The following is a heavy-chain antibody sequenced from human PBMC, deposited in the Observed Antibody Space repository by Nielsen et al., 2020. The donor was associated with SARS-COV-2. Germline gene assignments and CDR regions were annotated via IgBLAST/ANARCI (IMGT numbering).Heavy chain of an antibody. Sequence: GESLKISCAASGFTFSSYSMNWVRQAPGKGLEWVSSISSSSSYIYYADSVKGRFTISRDNAKNSLYLQMNSLRAEDTALYYCAKSISQWLEGAFDIWGQGTMVTVSS. V-gene: IGHV3-21*04. J-gene: IGHJ3*02. D-gene: IGHD3-22*01. CDR2: ISSSSSYI. CDR3: AKSISQWLEGAFDI. CDR1: GFTFSSYS.